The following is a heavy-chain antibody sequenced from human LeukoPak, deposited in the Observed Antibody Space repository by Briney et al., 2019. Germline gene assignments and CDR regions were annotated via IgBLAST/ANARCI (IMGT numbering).Heavy chain of an antibody. V-gene: IGHV4-61*01. CDR2: IYYSGST. J-gene: IGHJ4*02. Sequence: PSETLSLTCIVSGGSVNNGSYYWNWIRQPPGKGLEWIGYIYYSGSTNYNPSLKSRVTISVDTSKNQFSLKLSSVTAADTAVYYCARVSPVDTAMAYYFDYWGQGTLVTVSS. D-gene: IGHD5-18*01. CDR1: GGSVNNGSYY. CDR3: ARVSPVDTAMAYYFDY.